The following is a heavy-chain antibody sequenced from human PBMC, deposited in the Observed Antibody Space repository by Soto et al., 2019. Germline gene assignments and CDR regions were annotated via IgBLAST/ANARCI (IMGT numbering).Heavy chain of an antibody. D-gene: IGHD2-2*01. CDR2: IHHSGAT. CDR1: CDSITGHNW. Sequence: SETLSITFAVFCDSITGHNWWSWVPQPPGKGLEWIGEIHHSGATNYNPSLKSRVTISVDRSKNQFSLKLSSVTAADTAVYYCARVPDRWGQGTLVTVS. V-gene: IGHV4-4*02. CDR3: ARVPDR. J-gene: IGHJ5*02.